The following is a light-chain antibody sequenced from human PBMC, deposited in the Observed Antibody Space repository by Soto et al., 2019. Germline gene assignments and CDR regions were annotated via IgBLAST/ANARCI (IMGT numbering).Light chain of an antibody. V-gene: IGKV3-20*01. Sequence: EMVLTQSPGTLSLSPGERSTLSCRSSQSVSNNYLAWYQKKPGQAPRLLIYGASNRATGIPDRFSGSGSGTDFTLTISRLEPEDFAVYYCQQYGNSIPITFGQGTRLEIK. J-gene: IGKJ5*01. CDR3: QQYGNSIPIT. CDR1: QSVSNNY. CDR2: GAS.